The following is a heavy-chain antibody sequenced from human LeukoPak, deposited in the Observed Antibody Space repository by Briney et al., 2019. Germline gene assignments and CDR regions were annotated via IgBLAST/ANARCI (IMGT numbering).Heavy chain of an antibody. CDR3: AEIGSTLIGGV. V-gene: IGHV3-48*03. CDR1: GFTFSSYE. J-gene: IGHJ6*04. Sequence: GGSLRLSCAASGFTFSSYEMHWVRQAPGKGLEWVSYISSSGSTTYYADSVKGRFTISRDNAKNSLYLQMNSLRVEDTAVYYCAEIGSTLIGGVWGKGTTVTISS. D-gene: IGHD3-10*02. CDR2: ISSSGSTT.